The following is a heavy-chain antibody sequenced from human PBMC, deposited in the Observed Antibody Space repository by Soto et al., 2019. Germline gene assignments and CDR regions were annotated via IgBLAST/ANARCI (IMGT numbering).Heavy chain of an antibody. Sequence: EVQLVESGGGLVKPGGSLRLSCAASGFTFSSYSMNWVRHAPGKGLEWVSSISSSSSYIYYADSVKGRITISRDNAKNSLYLQMNSLRAEDTAVYYCARDGVATILDYWGKGTLVTVSS. CDR2: ISSSSSYI. J-gene: IGHJ4*02. V-gene: IGHV3-21*01. CDR3: ARDGVATILDY. D-gene: IGHD5-12*01. CDR1: GFTFSSYS.